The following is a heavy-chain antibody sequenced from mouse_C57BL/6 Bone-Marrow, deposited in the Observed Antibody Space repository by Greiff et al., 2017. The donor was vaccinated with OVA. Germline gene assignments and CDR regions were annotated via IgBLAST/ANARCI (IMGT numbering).Heavy chain of an antibody. Sequence: VKLQQPGAELVKPGASVKMSCKASGYTFTSYWITWVKQRPGQGLEWIGDIYPGSGSTNYNEKFKSKATLTVDTSSSTAYMQLSSLTSEDSAVYYCARIPSITTVVARGYFDVWGTGTTVTVSS. CDR1: GYTFTSYW. D-gene: IGHD1-1*01. CDR2: IYPGSGST. V-gene: IGHV1-55*01. CDR3: ARIPSITTVVARGYFDV. J-gene: IGHJ1*03.